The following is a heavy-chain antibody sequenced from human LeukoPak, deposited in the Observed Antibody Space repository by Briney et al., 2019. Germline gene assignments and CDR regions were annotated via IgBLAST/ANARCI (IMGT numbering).Heavy chain of an antibody. Sequence: GGSLRLSCAASGFTVSSNYMSWVRQAPGKGLEWVSVIYSGGSTYYADSVKGRFTISRDNAKNSLYLQMNSLRDEDTAVYYCARGLGATLGYDAFDIWGQGTMVTVSS. CDR1: GFTVSSNY. V-gene: IGHV3-53*01. CDR3: ARGLGATLGYDAFDI. CDR2: IYSGGST. J-gene: IGHJ3*02. D-gene: IGHD1-26*01.